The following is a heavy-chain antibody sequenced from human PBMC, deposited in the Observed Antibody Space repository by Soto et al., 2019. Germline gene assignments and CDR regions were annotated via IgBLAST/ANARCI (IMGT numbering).Heavy chain of an antibody. CDR3: AREEYYYGSGAFFDY. D-gene: IGHD3-10*01. CDR2: IIAIIGIT. Sequence: SVKVACKACGYTFTSYGISWVRQAPGQGLEWMGWIIAIIGITNYAQKFQGRVTITADTSTSTAYMELSSLRSEDTALYYCAREEYYYGSGAFFDYWGQGTLVTVSS. V-gene: IGHV1-69*10. J-gene: IGHJ4*02. CDR1: GYTFTSYG.